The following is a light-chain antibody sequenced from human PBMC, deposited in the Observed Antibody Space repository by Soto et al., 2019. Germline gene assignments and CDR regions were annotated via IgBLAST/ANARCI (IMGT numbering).Light chain of an antibody. CDR1: SSNIGSNT. V-gene: IGLV1-44*01. CDR3: AAWDDSLNASYV. Sequence: QSVLTQPPSASGTPGQRVTISCSGSSSNIGSNTVNWYQQLPGTAPKLLIYSNNQRPSAVPDRFSGSKSGTSASLAISGLQSEDEADYYCAAWDDSLNASYVFGTGTKLTVL. J-gene: IGLJ1*01. CDR2: SNN.